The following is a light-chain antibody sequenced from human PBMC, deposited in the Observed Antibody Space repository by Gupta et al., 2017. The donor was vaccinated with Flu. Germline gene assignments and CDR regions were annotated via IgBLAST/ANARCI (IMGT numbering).Light chain of an antibody. CDR1: SSDVGDYDY. CDR3: SSYTSSSTLGI. J-gene: IGLJ2*01. V-gene: IGLV2-14*01. CDR2: EVN. Sequence: QSALTQPASVSGSPGQSTTISCTGTSSDVGDYDYVSWYQQHPGKAPQLMIYEVNIRPSGVSNRFSGSKSGNTASLTISGLQAEDEAEYYCSSYTSSSTLGIFGGGTKLTVL.